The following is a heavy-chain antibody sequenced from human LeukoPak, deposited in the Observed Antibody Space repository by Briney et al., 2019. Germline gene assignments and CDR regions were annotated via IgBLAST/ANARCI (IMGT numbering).Heavy chain of an antibody. CDR3: ARENPWPYDILTGYQPTPYFDY. J-gene: IGHJ4*02. CDR1: GGSISSGGYY. Sequence: PSETLSLTCTVSGGSISSGGYYWSWIRQHPGKGLEWIGYIYYSGSTYYNPSLKSRVTISVDTSKNQFSLKLSSVTAADTAVYYCARENPWPYDILTGYQPTPYFDYWGQGTLVTVSS. V-gene: IGHV4-31*03. CDR2: IYYSGST. D-gene: IGHD3-9*01.